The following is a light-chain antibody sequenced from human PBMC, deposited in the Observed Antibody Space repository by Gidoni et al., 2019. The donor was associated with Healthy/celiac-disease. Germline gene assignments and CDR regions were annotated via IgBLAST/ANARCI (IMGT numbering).Light chain of an antibody. Sequence: EIVMTQSPPTLPVSPGERATLSFRASQSVISHLAWYQKIPGQAPRLLIYGASTRATGIPARFSGSGSAADSTLTISSLPSEDFAVYCCQQYNNWWTFGQGTKVEIK. CDR1: QSVISH. CDR2: GAS. J-gene: IGKJ1*01. CDR3: QQYNNWWT. V-gene: IGKV3-15*01.